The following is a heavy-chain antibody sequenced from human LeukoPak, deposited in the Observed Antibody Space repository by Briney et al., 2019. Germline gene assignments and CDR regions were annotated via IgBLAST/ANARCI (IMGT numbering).Heavy chain of an antibody. CDR2: IWYDGSNK. CDR3: ARETSSGWVNWFDP. V-gene: IGHV3-33*01. D-gene: IGHD6-19*01. CDR1: GFTFSSYG. J-gene: IGHJ5*02. Sequence: GGSLRLSCAASGFTFSSYGMHWVRQAPGKGLEWVAVIWYDGSNKYYADSVKGRFTISRDNSKNTLYLQMNSQRAEDTAVYYCARETSSGWVNWFDPWGQGTLVTVSS.